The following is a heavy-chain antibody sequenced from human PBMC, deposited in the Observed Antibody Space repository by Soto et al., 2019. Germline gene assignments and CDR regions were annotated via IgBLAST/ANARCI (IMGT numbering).Heavy chain of an antibody. CDR2: ISYTGIT. V-gene: IGHV4-31*03. CDR3: ARVGEYCSGNRCHHYYDYGMDV. Sequence: SETLSLTCTVSGGSIGSGGYYWSWIRQHPGKGLEWIGYISYTGITYYNPSLQSRVTISVDTSKNQFSLKVTSLTAADTAVYYCARVGEYCSGNRCHHYYDYGMDVWGQGTTVTVSS. CDR1: GGSIGSGGYY. D-gene: IGHD2-15*01. J-gene: IGHJ6*02.